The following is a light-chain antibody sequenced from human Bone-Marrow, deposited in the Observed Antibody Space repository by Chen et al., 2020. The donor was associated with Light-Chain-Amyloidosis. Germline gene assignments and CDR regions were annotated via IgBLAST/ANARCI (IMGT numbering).Light chain of an antibody. Sequence: SYLLTHPSSVSVASGQTATIACGGNNIGSTSVHWYQQTPGQAPLLVVYDDSDRPSGIPERLSGSNSGNTATLTISRVEAGDEADYYCQVWDRSSDRPVFGGGTKLTVL. J-gene: IGLJ3*02. CDR1: NIGSTS. CDR2: DDS. CDR3: QVWDRSSDRPV. V-gene: IGLV3-21*02.